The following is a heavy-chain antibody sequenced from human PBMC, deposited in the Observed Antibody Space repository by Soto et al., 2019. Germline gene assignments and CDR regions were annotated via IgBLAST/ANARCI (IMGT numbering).Heavy chain of an antibody. J-gene: IGHJ6*02. CDR1: GGTFSSYA. D-gene: IGHD6-19*01. V-gene: IGHV1-69*01. Sequence: QVQLVQSGAEVKKPGSSVKVSCKASGGTFSSYAISWVRQAPGQGLEWMGGIIPIFGTANYAQKLQGRVTITADESTSTAYMELSSLRSEDTAVYYCARVLGIAVAGTYYYYYGMDVWGQGTTVTVSS. CDR3: ARVLGIAVAGTYYYYYGMDV. CDR2: IIPIFGTA.